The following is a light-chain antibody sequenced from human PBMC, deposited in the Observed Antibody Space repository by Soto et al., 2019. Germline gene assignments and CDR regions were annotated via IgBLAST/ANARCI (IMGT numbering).Light chain of an antibody. CDR1: GSDIATFNY. J-gene: IGLJ1*01. Sequence: QSVLAQPASMSGSPGQSITISCTGSGSDIATFNYVSWYQQYPGEAPKLLIYQVTSRASGVSHRFSGSKSGNTAALTISGLQPEDEAEYYCNSYSTTSFYVFGHATKVTV. CDR2: QVT. V-gene: IGLV2-14*01. CDR3: NSYSTTSFYV.